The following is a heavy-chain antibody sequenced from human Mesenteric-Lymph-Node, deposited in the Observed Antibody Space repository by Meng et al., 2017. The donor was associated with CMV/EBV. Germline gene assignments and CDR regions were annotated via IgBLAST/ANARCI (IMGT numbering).Heavy chain of an antibody. J-gene: IGHJ4*02. D-gene: IGHD4-11*01. Sequence: KASGDTSTTYGSSWVRQAPGQGLEWMGWISAYNGNTNYAQKLQGRLTMTTDTSTSTAYMELRSLRSDDTAVYYCARSGLRVTTPTDYWGQGTMVTVSS. CDR3: ARSGLRVTTPTDY. CDR2: ISAYNGNT. V-gene: IGHV1-18*01. CDR1: GDTSTTYG.